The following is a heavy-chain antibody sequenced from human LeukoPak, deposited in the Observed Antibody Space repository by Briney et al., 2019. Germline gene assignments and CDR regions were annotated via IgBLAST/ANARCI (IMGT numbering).Heavy chain of an antibody. CDR1: GFTFSDYY. J-gene: IGHJ5*02. CDR3: ARGRYYWPPGWFDP. V-gene: IGHV3-11*01. Sequence: GGSLRLSCAASGFTFSDYYMSWIRQAPGKGLEWVSYISSSGSTIYYADSVKGRFTISRDNAKNSLYLQMNSLRAEDMAVYYCARGRYYWPPGWFDPWGQGTLVTVSS. CDR2: ISSSGSTI. D-gene: IGHD3-10*01.